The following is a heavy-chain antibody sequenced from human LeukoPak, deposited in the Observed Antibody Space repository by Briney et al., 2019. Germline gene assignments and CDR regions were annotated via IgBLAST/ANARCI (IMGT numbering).Heavy chain of an antibody. Sequence: SETPSLTCAVYGGSFSGYYWSWIRQPPGKGLEWIGEINHSGSTNYNPSLKSRVTISVDTSKKQLSLKLSSVTAADTAVYYCVTYYFDSSGPKKNYWGQGTLVTVSS. D-gene: IGHD3-22*01. CDR3: VTYYFDSSGPKKNY. CDR2: INHSGST. V-gene: IGHV4-34*01. J-gene: IGHJ4*02. CDR1: GGSFSGYY.